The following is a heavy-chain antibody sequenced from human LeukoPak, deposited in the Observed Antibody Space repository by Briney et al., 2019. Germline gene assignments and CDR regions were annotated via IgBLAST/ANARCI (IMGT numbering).Heavy chain of an antibody. D-gene: IGHD3-10*01. CDR3: ARSRVTMVRGSPNWNFDY. J-gene: IGHJ4*02. V-gene: IGHV4-59*01. CDR1: GGSINTYY. CDR2: IYYSGST. Sequence: SETLSLTCTVSGGSINTYYWSWIRQPPGKGLEWIGYIYYSGSTNYNPSLKSRVIILVDTSKNQFFLKLSSVTAADTAVYYCARSRVTMVRGSPNWNFDYWGQGILVTVSS.